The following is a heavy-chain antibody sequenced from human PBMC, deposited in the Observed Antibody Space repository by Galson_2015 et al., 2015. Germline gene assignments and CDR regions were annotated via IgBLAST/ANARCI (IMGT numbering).Heavy chain of an antibody. CDR1: GFTFSSYW. Sequence: SLRLSCAASGFTFSSYWMSWVRQAPGKGLEWVANIKQDGSEKYYVDSVKGRSTISRDNAKNSLYLQMNSLRAEDTAVYYCARLRWADAFEIWGQGTMVTVSS. V-gene: IGHV3-7*01. CDR2: IKQDGSEK. D-gene: IGHD1-26*01. CDR3: ARLRWADAFEI. J-gene: IGHJ3*02.